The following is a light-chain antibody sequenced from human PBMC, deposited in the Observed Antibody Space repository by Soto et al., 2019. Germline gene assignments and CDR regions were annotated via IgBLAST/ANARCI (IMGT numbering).Light chain of an antibody. CDR3: QQCSTFGT. Sequence: EIVLTQSPATLSLSPGERATLSCRASQSVSSYLAWYQQKPGQAPGLLIYDASNSATGIPARVSGSGSGTDFTLTISSVEPEDFAVYDCQQCSTFGTFGQRTKLEIK. J-gene: IGKJ2*01. CDR1: QSVSSY. CDR2: DAS. V-gene: IGKV3-11*01.